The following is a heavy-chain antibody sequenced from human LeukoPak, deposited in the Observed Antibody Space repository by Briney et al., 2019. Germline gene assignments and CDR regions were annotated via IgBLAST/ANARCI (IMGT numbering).Heavy chain of an antibody. V-gene: IGHV3-48*02. D-gene: IGHD3-10*01. CDR3: AKVIRGGYGMDV. J-gene: IGHJ6*02. CDR2: ISDSSSLT. Sequence: GGSLRLSCAASGFTFSSFGMNWVRQAPGKGLEWVSYISDSSSLTDYADSVKGRFTISRDNAKNSLSLQLNSLRDEDTAVYFCAKVIRGGYGMDVWGQGTTVTVSS. CDR1: GFTFSSFG.